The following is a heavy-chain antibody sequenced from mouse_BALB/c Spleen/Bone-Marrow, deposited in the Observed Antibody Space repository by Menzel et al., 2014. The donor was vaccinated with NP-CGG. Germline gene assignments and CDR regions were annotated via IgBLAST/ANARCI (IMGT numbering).Heavy chain of an antibody. CDR1: GYTFTNYW. D-gene: IGHD1-1*01. CDR2: INPSTGYT. CDR3: ARRDGSSYSFVY. J-gene: IGHJ3*01. V-gene: IGHV1-7*01. Sequence: QVQLQQPGAELAKPGASVKMSCKASGYTFTNYWMHWVKQRPGQGLEWIGYINPSTGYTEYNQKFKDKATLTADKSSSTAYLQLSGLTSEDSAVYYCARRDGSSYSFVYWGQGTLVTVSA.